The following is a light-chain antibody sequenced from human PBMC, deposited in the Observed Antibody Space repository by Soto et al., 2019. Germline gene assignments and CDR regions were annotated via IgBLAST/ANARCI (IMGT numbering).Light chain of an antibody. V-gene: IGLV2-14*03. CDR2: DVN. J-gene: IGLJ2*01. CDR1: SSDIGAYNF. Sequence: QSALTQPASVSGSPGQSITISCTGTSSDIGAYNFVSWYQQHPGKAPKLMLYDVNIRPSGVSNRFSGSKSGNTASLTISGLQAEDEADYYCTSGTTRTTMIFGGGTKLTVL. CDR3: TSGTTRTTMI.